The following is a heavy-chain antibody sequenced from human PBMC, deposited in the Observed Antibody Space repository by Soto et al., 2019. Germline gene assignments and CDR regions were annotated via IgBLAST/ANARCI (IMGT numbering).Heavy chain of an antibody. J-gene: IGHJ5*02. CDR2: IYPGDSDT. CDR3: ARQVGAGISWFQGGWFGP. V-gene: IGHV5-51*01. D-gene: IGHD6-13*01. Sequence: GESLKISCKGSGYSFTSYWIGWVRQMPGKGLEWMGIIYPGDSDTRYSPTFQGQVTISADKSISTAFLQWSSLKASDTAMYYCARQVGAGISWFQGGWFGPWAQGTLVTVSS. CDR1: GYSFTSYW.